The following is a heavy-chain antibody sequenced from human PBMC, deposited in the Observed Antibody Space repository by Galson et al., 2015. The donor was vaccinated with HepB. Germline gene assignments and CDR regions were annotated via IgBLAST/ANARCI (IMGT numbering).Heavy chain of an antibody. Sequence: SLRLSCAASGFTFSGYFMSWVRQAPGKGLEWVSYISSGSTYTNYADSVKGRFTISRDNANNSLYLQMNSLRAEDTAVYYCARAYSSGWYMPDDAFDIWGQGTMVTVSS. CDR2: ISSGSTYT. CDR3: ARAYSSGWYMPDDAFDI. D-gene: IGHD6-19*01. CDR1: GFTFSGYF. V-gene: IGHV3-11*06. J-gene: IGHJ3*02.